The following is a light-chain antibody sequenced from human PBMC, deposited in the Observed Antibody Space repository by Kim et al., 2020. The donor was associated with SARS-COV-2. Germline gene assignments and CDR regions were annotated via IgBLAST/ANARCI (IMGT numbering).Light chain of an antibody. V-gene: IGKV1-17*03. Sequence: VGDSVTLTGRASQDIDKYLNWVQQKPGTVPKRLIYAASSLQSGVPSRFSGSGSGTEFTLTISGLQPEDSATYYCLQHKTYPWAFGQGTKVDIK. CDR3: LQHKTYPWA. J-gene: IGKJ1*01. CDR2: AAS. CDR1: QDIDKY.